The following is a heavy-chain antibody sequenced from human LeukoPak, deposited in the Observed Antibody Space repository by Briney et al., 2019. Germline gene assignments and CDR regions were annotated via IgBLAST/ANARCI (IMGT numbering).Heavy chain of an antibody. CDR1: GFTFSSHW. Sequence: PGGSLRLSCAASGFTFSSHWMHWVRQAPGKGLEWVSSISTSGTFRYYADSVKGRFTISGDNAKNSLFLQMNSLRAEDTAVYYCARSDYSGWYFFDYWGQGTLVTVSS. J-gene: IGHJ4*02. CDR2: ISTSGTFR. D-gene: IGHD6-19*01. V-gene: IGHV3-21*01. CDR3: ARSDYSGWYFFDY.